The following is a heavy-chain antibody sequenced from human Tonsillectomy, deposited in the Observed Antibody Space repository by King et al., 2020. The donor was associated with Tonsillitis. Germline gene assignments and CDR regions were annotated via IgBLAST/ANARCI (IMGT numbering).Heavy chain of an antibody. D-gene: IGHD2-15*01. Sequence: PLQESGPGLVKPSETLSLTCTVSGGSISSYYWSWIRPPPGKGLEWIGYIFYSGSTIYNPSLKSRVTISVDTSKNQFSLKLTSVTAADTAVYYCARDLHAYCSGGSCYSGFDYWGQGTLVTVSS. CDR1: GGSISSYY. J-gene: IGHJ4*02. CDR3: ARDLHAYCSGGSCYSGFDY. V-gene: IGHV4-59*01. CDR2: IFYSGST.